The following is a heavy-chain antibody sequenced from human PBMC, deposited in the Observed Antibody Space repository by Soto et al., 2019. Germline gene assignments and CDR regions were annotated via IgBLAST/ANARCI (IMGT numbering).Heavy chain of an antibody. CDR3: ARVTTRVYYYYGMDV. CDR2: IYYSGST. D-gene: IGHD4-17*01. V-gene: IGHV4-39*01. Sequence: SETLSLTCTVSGGSISSSSYYWGWIRQPPGKGLEWIGSIYYSGSTYYNPSLKSRVTISVDTSKNQFSLKLSSVTAADTAVYYCARVTTRVYYYYGMDVWGQGTTVTVSS. CDR1: GGSISSSSYY. J-gene: IGHJ6*02.